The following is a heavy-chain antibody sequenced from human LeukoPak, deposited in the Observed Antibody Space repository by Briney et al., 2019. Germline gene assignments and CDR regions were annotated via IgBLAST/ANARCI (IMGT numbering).Heavy chain of an antibody. CDR3: ARASYYYGSGSYYQGVFDY. Sequence: GESLKISCKGSGYSFTNYWIGWVRQMPGKGLEWMGIIYPGDSDTRYSPSFQGQVTISADKSISTACLQWSSLKASDTAMYYCARASYYYGSGSYYQGVFDYWGQGTLVTVSS. J-gene: IGHJ4*02. CDR1: GYSFTNYW. V-gene: IGHV5-51*01. D-gene: IGHD3-10*01. CDR2: IYPGDSDT.